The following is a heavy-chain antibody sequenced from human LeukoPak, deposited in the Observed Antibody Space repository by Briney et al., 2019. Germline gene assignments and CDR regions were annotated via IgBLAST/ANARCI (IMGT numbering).Heavy chain of an antibody. CDR3: ARAGRVVVITSYFDY. CDR2: INPSGGST. J-gene: IGHJ4*02. D-gene: IGHD3-22*01. CDR1: GYTFTSYY. V-gene: IGHV1-46*01. Sequence: GASVKVSCKASGYTFTSYYMHWLRQAPGQGLEWMGIINPSGGSTSYAQKFQGRVTITRDTSTSTVYMELSSLRSDDTAVYYCARAGRVVVITSYFDYWGQGTLVTVSS.